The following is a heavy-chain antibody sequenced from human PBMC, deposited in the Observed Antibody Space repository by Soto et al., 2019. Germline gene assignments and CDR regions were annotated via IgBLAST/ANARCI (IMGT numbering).Heavy chain of an antibody. CDR3: ARVGGYDILTGYPYYFDY. V-gene: IGHV4-31*03. Sequence: SETLSLTCTVSGGSISSGGYYWSWIRQHPGKGLEWIGYIYYSGSTYYNPSLKSRVTISVDTSKNQFSLKLSSVTAADTAVYYCARVGGYDILTGYPYYFDYWGQGTLVTVAS. CDR2: IYYSGST. J-gene: IGHJ4*02. D-gene: IGHD3-9*01. CDR1: GGSISSGGYY.